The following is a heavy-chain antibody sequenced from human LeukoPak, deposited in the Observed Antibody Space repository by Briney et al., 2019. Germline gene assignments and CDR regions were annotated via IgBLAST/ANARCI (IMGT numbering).Heavy chain of an antibody. D-gene: IGHD3-10*01. J-gene: IGHJ4*02. CDR1: GYTFTSYD. V-gene: IGHV1-8*01. CDR3: ARGYFREDYFDY. Sequence: ASVKVSCKASGYTFTSYDINWVRQATGQGLEWMGWMNPNSGNTGYAQKFQGRVTMTRNTSISTAYMELSSLRAEDTAVYYCARGYFREDYFDYWGQGTLVTVSS. CDR2: MNPNSGNT.